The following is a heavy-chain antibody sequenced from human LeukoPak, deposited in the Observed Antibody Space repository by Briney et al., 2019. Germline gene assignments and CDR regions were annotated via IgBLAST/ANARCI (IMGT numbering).Heavy chain of an antibody. J-gene: IGHJ4*02. V-gene: IGHV1-46*01. CDR2: INPSGGST. CDR3: ATGNSGYEYFDY. D-gene: IGHD5-12*01. CDR1: GYTFTSYY. Sequence: ASVTVSRKASGYTFTSYYMHWVRQAPGHGLEWVGIINPSGGSTTYAQKFQGRATMTRDTSTRTVYMELSSLTSEDTAVYYCATGNSGYEYFDYWGQGTLVTVSS.